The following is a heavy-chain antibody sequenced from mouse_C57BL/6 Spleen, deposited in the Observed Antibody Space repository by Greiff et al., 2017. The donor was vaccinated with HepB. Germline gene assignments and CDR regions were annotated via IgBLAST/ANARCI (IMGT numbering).Heavy chain of an antibody. CDR1: GYTFTSYW. D-gene: IGHD1-1*01. V-gene: IGHV1-64*01. Sequence: QVQLKQPGAELVKPGASVKLSCKASGYTFTSYWMHWVKQRPGQGLEWIGMIHPNSGSTNYNEKFKSKATLTVDKSSSTAYMQLSSLTSEDSAVYYCAREWLRGFDYWGQGTTLTVSS. J-gene: IGHJ2*01. CDR3: AREWLRGFDY. CDR2: IHPNSGST.